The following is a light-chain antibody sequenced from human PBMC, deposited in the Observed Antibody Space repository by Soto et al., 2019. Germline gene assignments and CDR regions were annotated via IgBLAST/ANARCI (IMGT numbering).Light chain of an antibody. V-gene: IGLV4-69*01. Sequence: QPVLTQSPSASASLGASVKFTCTLSSGHSNYAIAWHQQQPEKGPRYLMKLYSDGNHDKGDGIPDRFSGSSSGAERYLTISSLQSEDEADYYCQTWGTGIRVFGGGTKVTVL. CDR1: SGHSNYA. CDR3: QTWGTGIRV. CDR2: LYSDGNH. J-gene: IGLJ3*02.